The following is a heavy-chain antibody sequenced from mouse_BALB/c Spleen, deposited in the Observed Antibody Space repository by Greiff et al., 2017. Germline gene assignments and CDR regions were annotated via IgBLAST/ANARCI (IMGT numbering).Heavy chain of an antibody. V-gene: IGHV1-4*02. CDR3: ARGYRYYFDY. CDR1: GYTFTSYT. CDR2: INPSSGYT. J-gene: IGHJ2*01. Sequence: VKLKQSAAELARPGASVKMSCKASGYTFTSYTMHWVKQRPGQGLEWIGYINPSSGYTEYNQKFKDKTTLTADKSSSTAYMQLSSLTSEDSAVYYCARGYRYYFDYWGQGTTLTVSS. D-gene: IGHD2-14*01.